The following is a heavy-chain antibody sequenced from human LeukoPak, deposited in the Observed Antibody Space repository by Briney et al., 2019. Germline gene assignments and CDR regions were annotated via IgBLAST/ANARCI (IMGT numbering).Heavy chain of an antibody. CDR2: INPSRNT. J-gene: IGHJ5*02. V-gene: IGHV4-34*01. D-gene: IGHD6-19*01. CDR3: ARDKSGYSSGWSVFGWSDP. Sequence: PSETLSLTCAVFGGSFSGYSWNWVRQPPGKGLERIGQINPSRNTNYNPPIKRRVNITVDTSKKQFSPKLISVTAADTAVYYCARDKSGYSSGWSVFGWSDPWGQGTLVTVSS. CDR1: GGSFSGYS.